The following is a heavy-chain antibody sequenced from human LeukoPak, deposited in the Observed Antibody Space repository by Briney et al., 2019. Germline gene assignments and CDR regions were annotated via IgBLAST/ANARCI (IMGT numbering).Heavy chain of an antibody. V-gene: IGHV1-18*01. J-gene: IGHJ6*02. CDR3: ARVRRYCSSTSCYVPDYYYYGMDV. CDR2: ISAYNGNT. CDR1: GYTFTSYG. Sequence: GSVKVSCKASGYTFTSYGISWVRQAPGQGLEWMGWISAYNGNTNYAQKLQGRVTMTTDTSTSTAYMELRSLRSDDTAVYYCARVRRYCSSTSCYVPDYYYYGMDVWGQGTTVTVSS. D-gene: IGHD2-2*01.